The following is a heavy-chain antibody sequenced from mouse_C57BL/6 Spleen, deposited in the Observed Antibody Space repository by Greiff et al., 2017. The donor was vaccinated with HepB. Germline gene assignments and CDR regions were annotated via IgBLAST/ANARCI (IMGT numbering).Heavy chain of an antibody. D-gene: IGHD4-1*01. CDR2: INPNNGGT. J-gene: IGHJ3*01. V-gene: IGHV1-18*01. CDR3: ARGRPWDPWFAY. Sequence: EVKLVESGPELVKPGASVKIPCKASGYTFTDYNMDWVKQSHGKSLEWIGDINPNNGGTIYNQKFKGKATLTVDKSSSTAYMELRSLTSEDTAVYYCARGRPWDPWFAYWGQGTLVTVSA. CDR1: GYTFTDYN.